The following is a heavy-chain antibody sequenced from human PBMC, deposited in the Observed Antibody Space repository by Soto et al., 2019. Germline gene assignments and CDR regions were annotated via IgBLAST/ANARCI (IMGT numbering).Heavy chain of an antibody. D-gene: IGHD2-21*02. CDR3: ATLSGYQLLPNCGGDCYSPYYFDY. V-gene: IGHV4-30-4*01. CDR1: GGSISSGDYY. Sequence: PSETLSLTCTVSGGSISSGDYYWSWIRQPPGKGLEWIGYIYYSGSTYYNPSLKSRVTISVDTSKNQFSLKLSSVTAADTAVYYCATLSGYQLLPNCGGDCYSPYYFDYWGQGTLVTVPQ. J-gene: IGHJ4*02. CDR2: IYYSGST.